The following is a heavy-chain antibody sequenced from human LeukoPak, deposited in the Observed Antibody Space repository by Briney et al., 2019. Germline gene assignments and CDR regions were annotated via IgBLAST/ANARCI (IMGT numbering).Heavy chain of an antibody. CDR2: INSDGSST. V-gene: IGHV3-74*01. D-gene: IGHD3-22*01. CDR1: GFTFSSYW. J-gene: IGHJ4*02. CDR3: ARDPADDSSGYYYDY. Sequence: GGSLRLSCAASGFTFSSYWMHWVRQAPGKGLVGVARINSDGSSTSYADSGKGRFTISRDNAKNTLYLQMNSLRAEDRAVYYCARDPADDSSGYYYDYWGQGTLVTVSS.